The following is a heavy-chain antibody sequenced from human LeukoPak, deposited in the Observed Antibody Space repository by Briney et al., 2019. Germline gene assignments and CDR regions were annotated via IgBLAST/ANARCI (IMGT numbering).Heavy chain of an antibody. Sequence: PGGSLRLSCAASGFTFSSHAMGWVRQAPGKGLEWVSGINWNGGSTGYADSVKGRFTISRDNAKNSLYLQMNSLRAEDTALYYCARAFKYSMSGYYFDYWGQGTLVTVSS. D-gene: IGHD2-21*01. CDR3: ARAFKYSMSGYYFDY. CDR2: INWNGGST. V-gene: IGHV3-20*04. CDR1: GFTFSSHA. J-gene: IGHJ4*02.